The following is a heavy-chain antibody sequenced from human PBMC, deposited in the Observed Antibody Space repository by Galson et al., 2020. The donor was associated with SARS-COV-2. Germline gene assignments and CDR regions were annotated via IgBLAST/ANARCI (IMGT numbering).Heavy chain of an antibody. J-gene: IGHJ5*02. V-gene: IGHV3-30-3*01. D-gene: IGHD1-26*01. CDR2: TSYAGTSH. CDR3: ARAATGSYYNAFDP. Sequence: GGSLRLSCAASGFTFTIFTLHWVRQAPGKGLEWVAVTSYAGTSHYYTDSVKGRFTISRDNSKNMLFLQMHSLRVEDTAIYYCARAATGSYYNAFDPWGQGTMVTVSS. CDR1: GFTFTIFT.